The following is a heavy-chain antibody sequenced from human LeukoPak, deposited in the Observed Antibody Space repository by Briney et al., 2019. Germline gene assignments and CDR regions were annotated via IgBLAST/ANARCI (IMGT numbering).Heavy chain of an antibody. CDR3: AKGDTVAVTAYYFDY. Sequence: PGGSLRLSCVVSGITSSSYAMTWVRQAPGKGLEWVSIISGSGGSKNYADSVKGRFTISRDNSKNTVYLQMNSLRTEDTAIYYCAKGDTVAVTAYYFDYWGQGTLVTVSS. CDR1: GITSSSYA. CDR2: ISGSGGSK. J-gene: IGHJ4*02. D-gene: IGHD2-21*02. V-gene: IGHV3-23*01.